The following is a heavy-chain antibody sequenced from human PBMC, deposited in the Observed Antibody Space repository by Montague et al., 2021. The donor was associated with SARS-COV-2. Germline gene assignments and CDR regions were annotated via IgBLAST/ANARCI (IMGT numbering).Heavy chain of an antibody. J-gene: IGHJ4*02. Sequence: TLSLTCTVSGGSISSGGYYWSWIRQHPGKGLEWIGYIYYSGSTYYNPSLKSRVTISVDTSKNQFSLKLSSVTAAYTAVYYCARVQRITIFGVVTYFDYWGQGTLVTVSS. CDR3: ARVQRITIFGVVTYFDY. CDR1: GGSISSGGYY. V-gene: IGHV4-31*03. D-gene: IGHD3-3*01. CDR2: IYYSGST.